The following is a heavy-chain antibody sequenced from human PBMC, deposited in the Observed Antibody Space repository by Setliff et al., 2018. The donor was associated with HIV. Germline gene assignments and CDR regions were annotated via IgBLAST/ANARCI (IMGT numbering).Heavy chain of an antibody. D-gene: IGHD1-1*01. Sequence: ASVKVSCKASGYTFIHFGISWARQAPGQGLEWMGWISTYNGNTIYAQKFQGRVTITTDTSTSTAYMELRSLRSDDTALYYCARDGFVDRATGTTHLDSWGQGTLVTVSS. CDR3: ARDGFVDRATGTTHLDS. V-gene: IGHV1-18*01. CDR1: GYTFIHFG. CDR2: ISTYNGNT. J-gene: IGHJ4*02.